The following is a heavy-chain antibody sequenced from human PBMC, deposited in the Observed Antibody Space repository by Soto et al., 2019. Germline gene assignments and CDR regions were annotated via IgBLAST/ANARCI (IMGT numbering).Heavy chain of an antibody. CDR1: GGSISSGDYY. CDR3: ASRHSSPYFDY. Sequence: SETLSLTCTVSGGSISSGDYYWSWIRQPPGKGLEWIGYIYHSGSTYYNPSLKSRVTISVDTSKNQFSLKLNSVTAADTAVYYCASRHSSPYFDYWGQGTLVTVSS. D-gene: IGHD6-13*01. CDR2: IYHSGST. J-gene: IGHJ4*02. V-gene: IGHV4-30-4*01.